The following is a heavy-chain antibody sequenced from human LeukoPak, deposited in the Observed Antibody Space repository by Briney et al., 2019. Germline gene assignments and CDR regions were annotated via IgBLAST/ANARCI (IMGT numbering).Heavy chain of an antibody. V-gene: IGHV4-39*07. Sequence: SETLSLTCTVSGGSISSSSYYWGWIRQPPGKGLEWIGSIYYSGSTYYNPSLKSRVTISVDTSKNQFSLKLSSVTAADTAVYYCARGDDYGDQFDYWGQGTLVTVSS. CDR2: IYYSGST. J-gene: IGHJ4*02. CDR3: ARGDDYGDQFDY. D-gene: IGHD4-17*01. CDR1: GGSISSSSYY.